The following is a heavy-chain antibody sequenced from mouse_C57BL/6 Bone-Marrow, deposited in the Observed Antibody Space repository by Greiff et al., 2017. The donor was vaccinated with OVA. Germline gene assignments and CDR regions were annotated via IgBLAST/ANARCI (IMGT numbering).Heavy chain of an antibody. CDR1: GFSLTSYG. V-gene: IGHV2-5*01. CDR3: AKNRLTGTGWYFDV. Sequence: VKLMESGPGLVQPSQSLSITCTVSGFSLTSYGVHWVRQSPGKGLEWLGVIWRGGSTDYNAAFMSRLSITKDNSKSQVFFKMNSLQADDTAIYYCAKNRLTGTGWYFDVWGTGTTVTVSS. J-gene: IGHJ1*03. CDR2: IWRGGST. D-gene: IGHD4-1*01.